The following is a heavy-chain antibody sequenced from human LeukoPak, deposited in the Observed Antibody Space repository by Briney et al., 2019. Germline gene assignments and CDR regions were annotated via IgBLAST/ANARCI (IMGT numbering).Heavy chain of an antibody. D-gene: IGHD1-26*01. J-gene: IGHJ6*03. CDR2: ITSSSSYT. V-gene: IGHV3-21*01. CDR1: GFTFSSNS. Sequence: TGGSLRLSCAASGFTFSSNSMNWVRQAPGKGQEWVSSITSSSSYTFYADSVKGRFTISRDNAKSSLYLQINSLRAEDTAIYYCARDPYNGNYGDSYYYYMDVWGKGTTVTISS. CDR3: ARDPYNGNYGDSYYYYMDV.